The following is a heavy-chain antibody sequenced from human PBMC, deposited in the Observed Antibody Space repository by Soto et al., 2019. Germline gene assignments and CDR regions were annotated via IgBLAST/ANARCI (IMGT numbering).Heavy chain of an antibody. CDR1: GYTLTELS. CDR2: FDPEDGET. D-gene: IGHD2-15*01. J-gene: IGHJ4*02. V-gene: IGHV1-24*01. Sequence: ASVKVSCKVSGYTLTELSMHWVRQAPGKGLEWMGGFDPEDGETIYAQKFQGRVTMTEDTSTDTAYMELSSLRSEDTAVYYCATEPRSGGSCYPCFDYWGQGTLVTVSS. CDR3: ATEPRSGGSCYPCFDY.